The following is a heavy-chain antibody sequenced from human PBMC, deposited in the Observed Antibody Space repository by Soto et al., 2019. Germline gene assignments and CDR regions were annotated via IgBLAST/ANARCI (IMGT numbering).Heavy chain of an antibody. V-gene: IGHV3-64D*06. Sequence: GSLRLSCSASGFTFSSYAMHWVRQAPGKGLEYVSAISSNGGSTYYADSVKGRFTISRDNSKNTPYLQMSSLRAEDTAVYYCVKGGYYDSSGLLYFDYWGQGTLVTVSS. J-gene: IGHJ4*02. D-gene: IGHD3-22*01. CDR2: ISSNGGST. CDR1: GFTFSSYA. CDR3: VKGGYYDSSGLLYFDY.